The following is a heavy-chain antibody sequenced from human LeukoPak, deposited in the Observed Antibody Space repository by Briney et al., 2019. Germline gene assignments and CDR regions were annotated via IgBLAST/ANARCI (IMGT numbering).Heavy chain of an antibody. V-gene: IGHV3-11*05. D-gene: IGHD2-8*01. J-gene: IGHJ4*02. CDR1: GFMFSAYF. CDR2: ISRNSKYT. Sequence: GGSLTLSCAASGFMFSAYFMSWIRQAPGKELELVSYISRNSKYTKYADSVKGRFTISRDHAKKSLYLQMNSLRAEDTAVYYCARDNGNKYYFDYWGQGTLVTVSS. CDR3: ARDNGNKYYFDY.